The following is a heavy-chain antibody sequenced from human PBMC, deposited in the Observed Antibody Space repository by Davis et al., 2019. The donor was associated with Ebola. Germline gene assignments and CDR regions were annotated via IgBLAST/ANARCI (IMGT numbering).Heavy chain of an antibody. CDR1: GFTVSSNY. Sequence: PGGSLRLSCAASGFTVSSNYMSWVRQAPGMGLEWVSTIGGSGAGTYYAESVKGRFTISRDNSKNTLYLQMNSLRAEDTAVYYCAKDLAAGSDSVGMDVWGQGTTVTVSS. J-gene: IGHJ6*02. CDR3: AKDLAAGSDSVGMDV. V-gene: IGHV3-23*01. D-gene: IGHD6-13*01. CDR2: IGGSGAGT.